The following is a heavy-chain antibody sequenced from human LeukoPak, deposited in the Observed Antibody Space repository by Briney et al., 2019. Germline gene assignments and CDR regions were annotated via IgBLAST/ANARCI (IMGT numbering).Heavy chain of an antibody. CDR3: AKPPGGYNSGGIGY. D-gene: IGHD5-24*01. Sequence: GRSLRLSCAASGFTFSSYGMHWVRQAPGKGLEWVALIWYDGTNKYYADSVKGRFTISRDNSKNTLYLQMNSLRVEDTAVYYCAKPPGGYNSGGIGYWGQGTLVTVSS. CDR1: GFTFSSYG. V-gene: IGHV3-33*06. CDR2: IWYDGTNK. J-gene: IGHJ4*02.